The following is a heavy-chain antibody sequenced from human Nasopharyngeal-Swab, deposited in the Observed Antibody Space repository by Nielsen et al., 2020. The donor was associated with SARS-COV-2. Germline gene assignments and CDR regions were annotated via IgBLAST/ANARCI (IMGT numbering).Heavy chain of an antibody. J-gene: IGHJ4*02. CDR2: ISGSGGST. CDR3: AKGGYCSSTSCKDFFDY. Sequence: WIPQPPGKGLEWVSGISGSGGSTSYADSVKGRFTISRDNSKNTLYVQMNSLRAEDTAVYYCAKGGYCSSTSCKDFFDYWGQGTLVTVSS. V-gene: IGHV3-23*01. D-gene: IGHD2-2*01.